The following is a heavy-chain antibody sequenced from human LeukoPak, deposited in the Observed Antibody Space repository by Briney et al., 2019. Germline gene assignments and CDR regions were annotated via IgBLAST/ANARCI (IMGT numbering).Heavy chain of an antibody. V-gene: IGHV3-33*01. J-gene: IGHJ4*02. Sequence: GRSLGLSCTTYGFTFTNYGINWVRQAPGKGLEWVAAIWYDGSKTSYTDSVKGRFTVSRDISKNTVYLQMNGLKAEDTAVYYCARDDCSTTPCYAYWGQGTLVTVSS. CDR3: ARDDCSTTPCYAY. D-gene: IGHD2-2*01. CDR2: IWYDGSKT. CDR1: GFTFTNYG.